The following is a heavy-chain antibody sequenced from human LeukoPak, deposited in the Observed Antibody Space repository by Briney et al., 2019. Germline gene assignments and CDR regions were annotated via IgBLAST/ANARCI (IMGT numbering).Heavy chain of an antibody. Sequence: GRSLRLSCAASGFSFSDYALHWVRQAPGKGLEWVAVVSFDGSNYYCADSVKGRFTISRDNSKNTLYLQMNSLRAEDTAVYFCARDESRRRRSDVDPGYFDYWGQGTLVTVSP. J-gene: IGHJ4*02. D-gene: IGHD3-10*01. V-gene: IGHV3-30-3*01. CDR3: ARDESRRRRSDVDPGYFDY. CDR2: VSFDGSNY. CDR1: GFSFSDYA.